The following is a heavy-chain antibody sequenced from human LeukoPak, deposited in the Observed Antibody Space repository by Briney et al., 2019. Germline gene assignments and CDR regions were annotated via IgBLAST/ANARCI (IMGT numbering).Heavy chain of an antibody. Sequence: GGSLRLSCAASGSTFSSYGMHWVRQAPGKGLEWVAVISYDGSNKYYADSVKGRFTISRDNSKNTLYLQMNSLRAEDTAVYYCAKDSVVRHFDYWGQGTLVTVSS. CDR3: AKDSVVRHFDY. V-gene: IGHV3-30*18. CDR2: ISYDGSNK. D-gene: IGHD4-23*01. CDR1: GSTFSSYG. J-gene: IGHJ4*02.